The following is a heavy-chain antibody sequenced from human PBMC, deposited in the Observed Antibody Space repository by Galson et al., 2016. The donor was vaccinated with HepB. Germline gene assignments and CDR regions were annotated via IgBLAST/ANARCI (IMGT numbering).Heavy chain of an antibody. D-gene: IGHD4-23*01. CDR2: ISWNSGSI. CDR3: VKDKAPRWKPLNERESFDY. J-gene: IGHJ4*02. CDR1: GFTFDEYT. Sequence: SLRLSCAASGFTFDEYTMHWVRQAPGKGLEWVSGISWNSGSIGYGDSVNGRFTISRDNAENSLYLQMNSLRAEDTALYYFVKDKAPRWKPLNERESFDYWGQGTLVTVSS. V-gene: IGHV3-9*01.